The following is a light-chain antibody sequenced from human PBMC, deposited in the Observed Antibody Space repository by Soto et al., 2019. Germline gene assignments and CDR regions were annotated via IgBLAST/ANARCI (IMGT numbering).Light chain of an antibody. CDR2: NLG. CDR1: SSDVGGYKY. CDR3: CSYAGSYTFV. Sequence: QSLLTPLRSVSESPGQSVTLSCTGTSSDVGGYKYVSWYQQYPGTAPRLLIYNLGTWRLGCRRCSSGSTSANTASLTISGLQAEDEAQYYGCSYAGSYTFVCGSGAQVTVL. V-gene: IGLV2-11*01. J-gene: IGLJ1*01.